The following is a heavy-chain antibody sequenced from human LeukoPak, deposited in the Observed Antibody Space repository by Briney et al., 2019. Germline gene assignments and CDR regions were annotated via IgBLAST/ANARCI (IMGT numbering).Heavy chain of an antibody. CDR2: FDPEDGET. D-gene: IGHD1-26*01. Sequence: ASVKVSCKVSGYTLTELSMHWVRQAPGKGLEWMGGFDPEDGETIYAQKFQGRVTMTEDTSTDTDYMELSSLRSEDTGVYYCATDQRGGSYYFDYWGQGTLVTVSS. CDR1: GYTLTELS. J-gene: IGHJ4*02. V-gene: IGHV1-24*01. CDR3: ATDQRGGSYYFDY.